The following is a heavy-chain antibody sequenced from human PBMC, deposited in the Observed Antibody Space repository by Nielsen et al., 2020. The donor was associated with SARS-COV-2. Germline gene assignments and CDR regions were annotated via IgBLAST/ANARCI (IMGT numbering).Heavy chain of an antibody. CDR2: IIPIFGTA. J-gene: IGHJ6*02. V-gene: IGHV1-69*13. D-gene: IGHD6-6*01. CDR1: GYTFTSYG. CDR3: ARKSGAARRLFGYYYYYGMDV. Sequence: SVKVSCKASGYTFTSYGISWVRQAPGQGLEWMGGIIPIFGTANYAQKFQGRVTITADESTSTAYMELSSLRSEDTAVYYCARKSGAARRLFGYYYYYGMDVWGQGTTVTVSS.